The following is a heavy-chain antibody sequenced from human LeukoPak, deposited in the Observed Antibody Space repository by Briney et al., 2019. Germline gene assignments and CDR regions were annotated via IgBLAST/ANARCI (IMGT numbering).Heavy chain of an antibody. J-gene: IGHJ4*02. Sequence: PGGSLRLSCAASGFTFSSYEMNCVRQAPGKGLEWVSYISSSGSTINYADSVKGRFTMSRDNAKNSLYLQMKSLRAEDTAVYYCARDFISAAGIDYWGQGTLVTVSS. V-gene: IGHV3-48*03. CDR1: GFTFSSYE. CDR3: ARDFISAAGIDY. D-gene: IGHD6-13*01. CDR2: ISSSGSTI.